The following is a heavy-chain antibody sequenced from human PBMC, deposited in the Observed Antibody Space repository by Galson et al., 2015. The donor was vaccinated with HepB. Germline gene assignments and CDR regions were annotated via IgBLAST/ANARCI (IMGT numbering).Heavy chain of an antibody. CDR2: ISFDGSNK. J-gene: IGHJ6*02. CDR1: GFTFSSYG. V-gene: IGHV3-30*18. D-gene: IGHD2-2*01. Sequence: SLRLSCAASGFTFSSYGMHWVRQAPGKGLEWVAVISFDGSNKYYADSVKGRFTISRDNSKNTLYLQMNSLSAEDTAVYYCAKMLNPTSGWGDFSYYGMDVWGQGTTVTVSS. CDR3: AKMLNPTSGWGDFSYYGMDV.